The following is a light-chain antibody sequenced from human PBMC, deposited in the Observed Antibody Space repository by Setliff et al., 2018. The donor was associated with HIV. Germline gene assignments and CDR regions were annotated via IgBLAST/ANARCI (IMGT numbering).Light chain of an antibody. CDR2: QDT. CDR3: QAWDSSSCV. CDR1: ALGDKF. Sequence: SYALTQPPSVSVSPGQTASITCSGDALGDKFTSWYQQHPGQSPILLIYQDTRRPSGIPERFSGSNSGNTATLTISGTQAMDEADYYCQAWDSSSCVFGTGTKGTVL. J-gene: IGLJ1*01. V-gene: IGLV3-1*01.